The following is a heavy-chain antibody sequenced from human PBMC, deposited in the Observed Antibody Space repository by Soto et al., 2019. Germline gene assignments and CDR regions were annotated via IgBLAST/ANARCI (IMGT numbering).Heavy chain of an antibody. Sequence: QVQLVQSGAELKKPGVSVKVSCKASGYPFTTYFMNWVRQAPGQGLEWLGVINFSAGTTSYAQKFQGRVTMTRDTSTSTAYMELSSLRSEDTAVYYCATPGQSSGWSSYAMGVWGQGTTVNVSS. CDR2: INFSAGTT. CDR3: ATPGQSSGWSSYAMGV. D-gene: IGHD6-19*01. J-gene: IGHJ6*02. CDR1: GYPFTTYF. V-gene: IGHV1-46*01.